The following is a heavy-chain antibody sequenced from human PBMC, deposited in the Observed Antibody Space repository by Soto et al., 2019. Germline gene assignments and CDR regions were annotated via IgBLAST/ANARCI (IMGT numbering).Heavy chain of an antibody. CDR3: ARDRSVLRFLEWPSNGLDV. CDR1: GYTFTGYY. D-gene: IGHD3-3*01. Sequence: ASVKVSCKASGYTFTGYYMHWVRQAPGQGLEWMGWINPNSGGTNYAQKFQGRVTMTRDTSISTAYMELSRLRSDDTAVYYCARDRSVLRFLEWPSNGLDVWGQGTTGTVS. J-gene: IGHJ6*02. CDR2: INPNSGGT. V-gene: IGHV1-2*02.